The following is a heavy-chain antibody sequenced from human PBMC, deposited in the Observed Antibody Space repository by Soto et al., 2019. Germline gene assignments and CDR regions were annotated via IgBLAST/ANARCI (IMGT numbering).Heavy chain of an antibody. CDR1: GYTFTSYG. CDR2: ISAYNGNT. Sequence: VASVKVSCKASGYTFTSYGISWVRQAPGQGLEWMGWISAYNGNTNYAQKLQGRVTMTTDTSTSTAYMELRSLRSDDTAVYYCARGLYSGYSYGEFDYWGQGTLVTVSS. CDR3: ARGLYSGYSYGEFDY. D-gene: IGHD5-18*01. J-gene: IGHJ4*02. V-gene: IGHV1-18*04.